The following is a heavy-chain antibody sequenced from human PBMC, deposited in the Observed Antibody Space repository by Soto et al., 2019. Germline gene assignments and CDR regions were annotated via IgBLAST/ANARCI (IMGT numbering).Heavy chain of an antibody. J-gene: IGHJ4*02. CDR1: GGSVSTNSAA. CDR2: TYYRSKWYN. D-gene: IGHD3-10*01. CDR3: ARASRGWQQFIHFDY. Sequence: SQTLSLTCAISGGSVSTNSAAWNWLRQSPSRGLEWLGRTYYRSKWYNDYAVSVKSRITINPDTSKNQFSLQLNSVTPEDTAVYYCARASRGWQQFIHFDYWGQGTLVTVSS. V-gene: IGHV6-1*01.